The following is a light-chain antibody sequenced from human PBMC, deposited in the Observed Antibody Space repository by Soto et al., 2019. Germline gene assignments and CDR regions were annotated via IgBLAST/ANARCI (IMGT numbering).Light chain of an antibody. CDR3: CSYAGSSTFV. V-gene: IGLV2-23*01. CDR1: SSDVGTYKL. Sequence: QSALTQPASVSGSPGQSITISCTGTSSDVGTYKLVSWYQQRPGKAPKLMIYEDSKRPSGVSIRFSGSTSGYTASLTISGLQAEDEADYYCCSYAGSSTFVFGTGTKLTVL. J-gene: IGLJ1*01. CDR2: EDS.